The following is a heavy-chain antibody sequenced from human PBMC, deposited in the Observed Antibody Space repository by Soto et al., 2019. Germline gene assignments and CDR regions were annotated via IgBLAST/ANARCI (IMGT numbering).Heavy chain of an antibody. J-gene: IGHJ6*02. CDR1: GGTFSSYA. CDR2: IIPIFGTA. Sequence: QVQLVQSGAEVKKPGSSVKVSCTASGGTFSSYAISWVRQAPGQGLEWMGGIIPIFGTANYAQKFQGRVTITADESTSTAYMELRSLGSEDTAVDYCAGGPPGYCSGGSCYWRVYYYYGMDVWGQGTTVTVSS. D-gene: IGHD2-15*01. CDR3: AGGPPGYCSGGSCYWRVYYYYGMDV. V-gene: IGHV1-69*01.